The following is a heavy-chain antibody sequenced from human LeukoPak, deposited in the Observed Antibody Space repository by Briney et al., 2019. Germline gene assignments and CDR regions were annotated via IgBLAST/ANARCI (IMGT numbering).Heavy chain of an antibody. J-gene: IGHJ4*02. Sequence: PGGSLRLSCAASGFTFSSYWMHWVRQATGKGLVWASRINSDGSSTSYADPVKGRFTISRDNAKNTLYLQMNSLRADDTAVYYCARGKYYYDSSGYYEDYFDYWGQGTLVTVSP. D-gene: IGHD3-22*01. V-gene: IGHV3-74*01. CDR1: GFTFSSYW. CDR2: INSDGSST. CDR3: ARGKYYYDSSGYYEDYFDY.